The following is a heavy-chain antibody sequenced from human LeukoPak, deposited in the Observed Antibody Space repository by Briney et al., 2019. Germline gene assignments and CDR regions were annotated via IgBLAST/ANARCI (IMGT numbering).Heavy chain of an antibody. Sequence: GGSLRLSCAASGFTSGSYEMNWVRQAPGKVLEWVSYISSSGSTIYYADSVKGRFTISRDNAKNSLYLQMNSLRAEDTAVYYCASISQYDYVWGSYRHDLYYFDYWGQGTLVTVSS. CDR1: GFTSGSYE. D-gene: IGHD3-16*02. CDR3: ASISQYDYVWGSYRHDLYYFDY. J-gene: IGHJ4*02. V-gene: IGHV3-48*03. CDR2: ISSSGSTI.